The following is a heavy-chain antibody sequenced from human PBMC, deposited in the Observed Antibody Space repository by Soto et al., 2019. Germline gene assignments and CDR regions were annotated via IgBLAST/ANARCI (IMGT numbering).Heavy chain of an antibody. CDR1: GGSVSSGSYY. V-gene: IGHV4-61*01. CDR2: IYYSGST. Sequence: SETLSLTCTVSGGSVSSGSYYWSWIRQPPGKGLEWIGYIYYSGSTNYNPSLKSRVTISVDTSKNQFSLKLSSVTAADTAVYYCARSIVKGGFGEDAFDIWGQGTMVTVSS. CDR3: ARSIVKGGFGEDAFDI. D-gene: IGHD3-10*01. J-gene: IGHJ3*02.